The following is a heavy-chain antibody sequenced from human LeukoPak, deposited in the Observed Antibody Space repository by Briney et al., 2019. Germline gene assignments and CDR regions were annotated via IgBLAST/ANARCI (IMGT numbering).Heavy chain of an antibody. CDR1: GGSISSYY. V-gene: IGHV4-59*01. Sequence: SETLSLTCTVSGGSISSYYWIWIRQPPGKGLEWIGYIYYSGSTNYDPSLKSRVTISVDTSKNQFSLKLSSVTAADTAVYYCARALHWFDPWGQGTLVTVSS. CDR3: ARALHWFDP. CDR2: IYYSGST. D-gene: IGHD4-11*01. J-gene: IGHJ5*02.